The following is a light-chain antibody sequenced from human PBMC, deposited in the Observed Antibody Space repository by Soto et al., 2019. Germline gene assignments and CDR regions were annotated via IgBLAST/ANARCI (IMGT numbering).Light chain of an antibody. CDR3: MQPLQSWT. CDR1: QSLLHSNGYNY. V-gene: IGKV2-28*01. Sequence: DVVMTQSRLSLPLARGQPRSISCSYSQSLLHSNGYNYLDWYLQKPGQSPQLLIYLGSNRASGVPDRFSGSGSGTDFTLKISRVEAEDVGVYYCMQPLQSWTFGQGTKVDI. CDR2: LGS. J-gene: IGKJ1*01.